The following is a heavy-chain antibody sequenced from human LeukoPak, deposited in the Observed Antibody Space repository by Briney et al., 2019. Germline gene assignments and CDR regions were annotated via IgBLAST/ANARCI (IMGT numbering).Heavy chain of an antibody. Sequence: GGSLRLSCAASGFTLSSYAMSWVRQAPGKGLEWVSVIYNGGRTNYVDSVKGRFTISRDNSKNTLFLQMNSLRAEDTAVYYCARGGNKEFDYWGQGTLVTVSS. J-gene: IGHJ4*02. CDR3: ARGGNKEFDY. V-gene: IGHV3-53*01. D-gene: IGHD2/OR15-2a*01. CDR2: IYNGGRT. CDR1: GFTLSSYA.